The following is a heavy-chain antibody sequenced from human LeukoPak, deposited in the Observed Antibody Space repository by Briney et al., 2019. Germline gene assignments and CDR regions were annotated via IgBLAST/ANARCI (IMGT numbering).Heavy chain of an antibody. Sequence: GRSLRLTCAASGFTFSSYAMHWVRQAPGKGLEWVAVISYDGSNKYYADSVKGRFTISRDNSKNTLYLQMNSLRAEDTAVYYCARDRIVVVTGYGMDVWGQGTTVTVSS. V-gene: IGHV3-30-3*01. D-gene: IGHD2-21*02. CDR3: ARDRIVVVTGYGMDV. J-gene: IGHJ6*02. CDR2: ISYDGSNK. CDR1: GFTFSSYA.